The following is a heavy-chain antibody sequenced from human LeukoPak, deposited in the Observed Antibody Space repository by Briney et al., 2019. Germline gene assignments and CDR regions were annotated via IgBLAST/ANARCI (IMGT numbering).Heavy chain of an antibody. D-gene: IGHD2-2*01. CDR2: INHSGST. CDR3: ARARPGDIVVVPAAIGMDV. J-gene: IGHJ6*04. V-gene: IGHV4-34*01. CDR1: GGSFSGYY. Sequence: SETLSLTCAVYGGSFSGYYWSWIRQPPGKGPEWIGEINHSGSTNYNPSLKSRVTISVDTSKNQFSLKLSSVTAADTAVYYCARARPGDIVVVPAAIGMDVWGKGTTVTVSS.